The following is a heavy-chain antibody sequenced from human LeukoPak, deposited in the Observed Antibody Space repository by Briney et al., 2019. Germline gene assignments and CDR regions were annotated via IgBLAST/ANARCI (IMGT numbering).Heavy chain of an antibody. D-gene: IGHD3-16*01. CDR3: ARDASMINFDY. J-gene: IGHJ4*02. V-gene: IGHV7-4-1*02. Sequence: ASVKVSCKASGYTFTNYAMNWVRQAPGQGLEWMGWINTNTGNPTYAQGFTGRFVFSLDTSVSTAYLQISSPKAEDTAVYYCARDASMINFDYWGQGSLVTVSS. CDR2: INTNTGNP. CDR1: GYTFTNYA.